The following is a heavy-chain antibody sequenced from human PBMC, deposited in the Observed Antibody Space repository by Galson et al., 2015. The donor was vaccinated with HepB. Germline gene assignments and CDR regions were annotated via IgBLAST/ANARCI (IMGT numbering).Heavy chain of an antibody. Sequence: SLRLSCAASGFTFSSYSMNWVRQAPGKGLEWVSYISSSSSTIYYADSVKGRFTISRDNAKNSLYLQMNSLRAEDTAVYYCAREINYYGSGENWFDPWGQGTLVTVSS. CDR2: ISSSSSTI. CDR1: GFTFSSYS. V-gene: IGHV3-48*04. CDR3: AREINYYGSGENWFDP. J-gene: IGHJ5*02. D-gene: IGHD3-10*01.